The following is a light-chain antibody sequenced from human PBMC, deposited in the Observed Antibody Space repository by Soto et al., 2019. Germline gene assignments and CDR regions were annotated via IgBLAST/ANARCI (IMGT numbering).Light chain of an antibody. J-gene: IGLJ3*02. CDR2: SNN. CDR3: AAWDDSLNAPG. V-gene: IGLV1-44*01. Sequence: QSVLTQPPSASGTPGQRVTISCSGSSSNIGSNIVNWYQQLPGTAPKLLIHSNNQRPSGVPDRFSGSKSGTSASLAISGLQSEDEADYYCAAWDDSLNAPGFGGGTQLTVL. CDR1: SSNIGSNI.